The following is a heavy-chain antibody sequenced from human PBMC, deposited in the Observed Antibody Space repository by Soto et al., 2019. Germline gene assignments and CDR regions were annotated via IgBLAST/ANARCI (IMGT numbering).Heavy chain of an antibody. CDR1: GGSISSYY. CDR2: IYYSGST. Sequence: QVQLQESGPGLVKPSETLSLTCTVSGGSISSYYWSWIRQPPGKGLEWIGYIYYSGSTNYNPSLKSRVTISVDPSKNQFSLKLSSVTAADTAVYYCARGGKDCSGGSCYGYYYYYMDVWGKGTTVTVSS. CDR3: ARGGKDCSGGSCYGYYYYYMDV. D-gene: IGHD2-15*01. J-gene: IGHJ6*03. V-gene: IGHV4-59*01.